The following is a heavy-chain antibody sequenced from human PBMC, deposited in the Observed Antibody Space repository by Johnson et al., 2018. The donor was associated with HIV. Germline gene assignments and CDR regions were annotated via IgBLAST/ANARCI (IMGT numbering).Heavy chain of an antibody. V-gene: IGHV3-53*01. Sequence: VQLVESGGGLIQPGGSLRLSCAASGFTVSSNYMRWVRQAPGKGLEWVSAISGSGGSRYYADSVKGRFTISRDNSKNTLFLQMGSLRAEDMAVYYCATGALSPEAPDAFDIWGQGTMVTVSS. D-gene: IGHD6-6*01. J-gene: IGHJ3*02. CDR1: GFTVSSNY. CDR3: ATGALSPEAPDAFDI. CDR2: SGSGGSR.